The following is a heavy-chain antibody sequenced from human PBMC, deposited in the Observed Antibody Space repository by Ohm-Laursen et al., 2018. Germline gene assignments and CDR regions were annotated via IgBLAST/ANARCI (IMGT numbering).Heavy chain of an antibody. CDR1: GFTFSSYA. J-gene: IGHJ4*02. CDR3: AKDGSGWFFDY. V-gene: IGHV3-23*01. D-gene: IGHD6-19*01. CDR2: TSGSGGST. Sequence: SLRLSCAASGFTFSSYAMSWVRQAPGKGLEWVSATSGSGGSTYYADSVKGRFTISRDNSKNSMYLQMNSLRAEDTALYYCAKDGSGWFFDYWGQGTLVTVSS.